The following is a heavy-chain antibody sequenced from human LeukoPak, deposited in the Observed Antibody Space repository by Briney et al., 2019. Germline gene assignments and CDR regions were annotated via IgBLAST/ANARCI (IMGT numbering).Heavy chain of an antibody. CDR3: ARIRSGYYYGAGAFQH. D-gene: IGHD3-22*01. CDR1: GGSFSGYY. V-gene: IGHV4-34*01. J-gene: IGHJ1*01. Sequence: SETLSLTCAVYGGSFSGYYWSWIRQPPGKGLEWIGEINHSGSTNYNPSLKTRVTISVDTSKNQFSLKLSSVTAADTAVYYCARIRSGYYYGAGAFQHWGQGTLVTVSS. CDR2: INHSGST.